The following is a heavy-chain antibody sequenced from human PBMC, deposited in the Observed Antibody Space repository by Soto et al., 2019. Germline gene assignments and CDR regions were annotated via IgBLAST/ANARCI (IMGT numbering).Heavy chain of an antibody. CDR2: ISDGGST. D-gene: IGHD3-10*01. CDR3: ASGSTTVLDY. J-gene: IGHJ4*02. CDR1: GGSISSYH. Sequence: SETLSLTCTVSGGSISSYHWSWIRQPPGKGLEWIGYISDGGSTNYNPALKSRVTISLDTSKNQFSLKVSSVTAADTAVYYCASGSTTVLDYWGQGTLVTVSS. V-gene: IGHV4-59*08.